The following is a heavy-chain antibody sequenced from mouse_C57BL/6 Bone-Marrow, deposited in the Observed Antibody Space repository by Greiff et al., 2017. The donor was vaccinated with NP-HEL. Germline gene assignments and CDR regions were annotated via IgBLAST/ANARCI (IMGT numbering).Heavy chain of an antibody. CDR2: IRLKSDNYAT. J-gene: IGHJ3*01. CDR1: GFTFSSYW. D-gene: IGHD3-3*01. V-gene: IGHV6-3*01. Sequence: VKLVESGGGLVQPGGSMKLSCVASGFTFSSYWMNWVRQSPEKGLEWVAQIRLKSDNYATHYAESVQGRFTISRDDSKSIVYLQMNNLRDEDTGMYYCTEGEGTRKGAWFAYWGQGTLVTVSA. CDR3: TEGEGTRKGAWFAY.